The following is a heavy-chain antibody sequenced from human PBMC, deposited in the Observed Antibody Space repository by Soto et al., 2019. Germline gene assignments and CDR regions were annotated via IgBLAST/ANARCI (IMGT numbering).Heavy chain of an antibody. CDR1: GFIFTNYA. V-gene: IGHV3-23*01. CDR2: ISESGDKS. CDR3: AKDCRGSGSYGWFDP. J-gene: IGHJ5*02. D-gene: IGHD3-10*01. Sequence: EVQVLESGGGLVQPGGSPRLSCAASGFIFTNYAMGWVRQAPGKGLEWVSSISESGDKSYYADSVKGRFTISRDNSKNTLFLQMNSLRAEDTALYYCAKDCRGSGSYGWFDPWGPGTLVNVSS.